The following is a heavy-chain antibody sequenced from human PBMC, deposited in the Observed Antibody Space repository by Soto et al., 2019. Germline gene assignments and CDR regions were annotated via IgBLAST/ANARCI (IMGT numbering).Heavy chain of an antibody. D-gene: IGHD3-3*01. J-gene: IGHJ4*02. CDR3: ARGLLTHDYDFWSGYYGPAFDY. V-gene: IGHV1-2*04. Sequence: ASVKVSFKASGYTFTGYYMHWVRQAPGQGLEWMGWINPNSGGTNYAQKFQGWVTMTRDTSISTAYMELSRLRSDDTAVYYCARGLLTHDYDFWSGYYGPAFDYWGQGTLVTVSS. CDR1: GYTFTGYY. CDR2: INPNSGGT.